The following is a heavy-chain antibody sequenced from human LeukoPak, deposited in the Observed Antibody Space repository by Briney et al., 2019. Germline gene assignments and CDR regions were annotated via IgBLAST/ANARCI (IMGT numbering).Heavy chain of an antibody. D-gene: IGHD3-10*01. CDR3: ARVWFGQTNGRETFDS. Sequence: GGSLRLTCPASGLTFSTYAMTWVRQAPGEGLGWVSAVGGGGGSTYYAASVKGRFTISRDNSKNTLSLQMNRLRADDTAVYYCARVWFGQTNGRETFDSWGQGTLVTVSS. CDR1: GLTFSTYA. V-gene: IGHV3-23*01. J-gene: IGHJ4*02. CDR2: VGGGGGST.